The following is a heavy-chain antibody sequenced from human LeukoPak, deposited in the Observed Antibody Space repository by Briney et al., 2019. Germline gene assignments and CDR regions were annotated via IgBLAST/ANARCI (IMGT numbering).Heavy chain of an antibody. D-gene: IGHD3-10*01. J-gene: IGHJ4*02. Sequence: SEILSLTCAVSGGSISSGGYSWSWIRQPPGKGLEWIGYIYHSGSTYYNPSLKSRVTISVDRSKNQFSLKLSSVTAADTAVYYCARASGYYYGSALDYWGQGTLVTVSS. CDR2: IYHSGST. V-gene: IGHV4-30-2*01. CDR1: GGSISSGGYS. CDR3: ARASGYYYGSALDY.